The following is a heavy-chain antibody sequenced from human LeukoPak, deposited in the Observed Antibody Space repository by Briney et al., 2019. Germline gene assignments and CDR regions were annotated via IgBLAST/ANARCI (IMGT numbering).Heavy chain of an antibody. Sequence: GGSLRLSCAASGFTFSSYAMHWVRQAPGKGLEWVAVISYDGSNKYYADSVKGRFTISRDNSKNTLYPQMNSLRAEDTAVYYCARVDSSSLWGQGTMVTVSS. CDR1: GFTFSSYA. CDR3: ARVDSSSL. D-gene: IGHD6-13*01. J-gene: IGHJ3*01. V-gene: IGHV3-30*04. CDR2: ISYDGSNK.